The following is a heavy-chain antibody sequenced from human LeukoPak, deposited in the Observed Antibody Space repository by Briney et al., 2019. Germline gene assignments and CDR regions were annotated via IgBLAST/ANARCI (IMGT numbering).Heavy chain of an antibody. Sequence: SETLSLTCTVSGYSISSGYYWGWIRQPPGKGREWIGSIYHSGSTYYNPSLKSRVTISVDTSKNQFSLKLSSVAAADTSVYYCARDGGIAARSSAFDIWGQGTMVTVSS. CDR1: GYSISSGYY. CDR3: ARDGGIAARSSAFDI. J-gene: IGHJ3*02. CDR2: IYHSGST. D-gene: IGHD6-6*01. V-gene: IGHV4-38-2*02.